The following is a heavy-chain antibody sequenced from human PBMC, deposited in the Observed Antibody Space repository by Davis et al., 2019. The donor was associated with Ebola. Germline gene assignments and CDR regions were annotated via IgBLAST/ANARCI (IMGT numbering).Heavy chain of an antibody. D-gene: IGHD4-17*01. V-gene: IGHV3-7*03. CDR1: GFPFSSYW. CDR3: ARHDYGDSHFDY. J-gene: IGHJ4*02. CDR2: INQDRSEK. Sequence: GESLKISCAASGFPFSSYWMSWVRQAPGKGLEWVANINQDRSEKYYVDSVKGRFTISRDNAKNSLYLQMNSLRAEDTAVYYCARHDYGDSHFDYWGQGTLVTVSS.